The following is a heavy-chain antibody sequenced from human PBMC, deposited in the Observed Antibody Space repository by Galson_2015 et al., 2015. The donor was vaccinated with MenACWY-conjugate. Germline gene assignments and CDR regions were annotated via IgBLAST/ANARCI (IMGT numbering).Heavy chain of an antibody. CDR2: ISAYNGDT. J-gene: IGHJ4*02. V-gene: IGHV1-18*01. Sequence: SVKVSCKASGYTFSSYGINWVRQAPGQGLEWMGWISAYNGDTSYAQKLQGRVTMTTDTSTSTAYIELRSLRPDDTALYYCARDPQTLQIAPYYFDYWGQGTLVTVSS. CDR3: ARDPQTLQIAPYYFDY. CDR1: GYTFSSYG.